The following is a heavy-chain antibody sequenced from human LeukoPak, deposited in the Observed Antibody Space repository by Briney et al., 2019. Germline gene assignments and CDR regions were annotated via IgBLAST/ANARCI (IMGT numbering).Heavy chain of an antibody. J-gene: IGHJ4*02. Sequence: SETLSLTCAVYGGSFSGYYWSWIRQPPGKGLEWIGEINHSGSTNYNPSLKSRVTISVDTSKNQFSLKLSSVTAADTAVYYCVRAGQGWWELPMGRYWGQGTLVTVSS. CDR3: VRAGQGWWELPMGRY. CDR1: GGSFSGYY. CDR2: INHSGST. V-gene: IGHV4-34*01. D-gene: IGHD1-26*01.